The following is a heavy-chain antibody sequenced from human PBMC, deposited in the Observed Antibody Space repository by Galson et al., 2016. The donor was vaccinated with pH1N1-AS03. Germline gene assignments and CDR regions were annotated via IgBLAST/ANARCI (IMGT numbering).Heavy chain of an antibody. V-gene: IGHV3-11*04. CDR3: AREKINVGADYYGMDV. D-gene: IGHD1-26*01. Sequence: SLRLSCAASGFTFSDYYMSWIRQAPGKGLEWISCITSSGGSGPTIYYADSVKGRFTISMDNAKNSLYLQMNSLRADDTAVYYCAREKINVGADYYGMDVWGQGTTVTVSS. CDR2: ITSSGGSGPTI. J-gene: IGHJ6*02. CDR1: GFTFSDYY.